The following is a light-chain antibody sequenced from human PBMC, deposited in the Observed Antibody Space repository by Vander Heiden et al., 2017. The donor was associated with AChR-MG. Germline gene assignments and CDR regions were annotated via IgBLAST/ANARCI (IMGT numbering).Light chain of an antibody. Sequence: ELVLPQSPATLSLSPGERATLSCRASQSVSSYSAWYQQKPGQAPRLLIYDASNRATGIPARFSGSGSGTDFTLTISSLEPEDFAVYYCQQRSNWPRTFGQGTKVEIK. J-gene: IGKJ1*01. V-gene: IGKV3-11*01. CDR3: QQRSNWPRT. CDR1: QSVSSY. CDR2: DAS.